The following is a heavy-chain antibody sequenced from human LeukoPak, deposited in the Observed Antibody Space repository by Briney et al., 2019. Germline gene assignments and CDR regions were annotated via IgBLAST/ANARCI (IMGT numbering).Heavy chain of an antibody. Sequence: ASVKVSCKASGYTFTDYYMHWVRQAPGQGLEWMGWINPNSGGTNYAQKFQGRVTMTRDTSISTAYMELSRLRSDDTAVYYCASNYYGSGSLDYWGQGNLVTVSS. CDR1: GYTFTDYY. J-gene: IGHJ4*02. CDR2: INPNSGGT. D-gene: IGHD3-10*01. V-gene: IGHV1-2*02. CDR3: ASNYYGSGSLDY.